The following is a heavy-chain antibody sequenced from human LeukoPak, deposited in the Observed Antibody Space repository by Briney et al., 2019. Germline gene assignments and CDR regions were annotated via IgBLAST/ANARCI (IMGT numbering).Heavy chain of an antibody. V-gene: IGHV1-24*01. J-gene: IGHJ4*02. CDR1: GYTLTELS. Sequence: ASVKVSCKVSGYTLTELSIHWVRQAPGKGLEWMGGFDPEDGETIYAQKFQGRVTMTEDTSTDTAYMELSSLRSEDTAVYYCATKEQWLTTYYFDYWGQGTLVTVSS. D-gene: IGHD6-19*01. CDR3: ATKEQWLTTYYFDY. CDR2: FDPEDGET.